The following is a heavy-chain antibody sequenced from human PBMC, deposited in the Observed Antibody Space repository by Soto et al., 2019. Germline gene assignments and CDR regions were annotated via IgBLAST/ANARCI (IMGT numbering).Heavy chain of an antibody. V-gene: IGHV4-34*01. CDR3: ARGRHLYGMDV. Sequence: LSLTCAVYGGSFSGYYWSWIRQPPGKGLEWIGEINHSGSTNYNPSLKSRVTISVDTSKNQFSLKLSSVTAADTAVYYCARGRHLYGMDVWGQGTTVTVSS. CDR2: INHSGST. CDR1: GGSFSGYY. J-gene: IGHJ6*02.